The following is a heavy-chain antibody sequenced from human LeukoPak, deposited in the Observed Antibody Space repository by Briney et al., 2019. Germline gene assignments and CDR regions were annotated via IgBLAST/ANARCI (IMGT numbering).Heavy chain of an antibody. Sequence: SETLSLTCAVYGGSFSSYYWSWIRQPPGKGLEWIGEINHSGSTNYNPSLKSRVTISVDTSKNQFSLKLSSVTAADTAVYYCARGNYYYDYVWGSYRPFDYWGQGTLVTVSS. CDR1: GGSFSSYY. J-gene: IGHJ4*02. CDR2: INHSGST. D-gene: IGHD3-16*02. CDR3: ARGNYYYDYVWGSYRPFDY. V-gene: IGHV4-34*01.